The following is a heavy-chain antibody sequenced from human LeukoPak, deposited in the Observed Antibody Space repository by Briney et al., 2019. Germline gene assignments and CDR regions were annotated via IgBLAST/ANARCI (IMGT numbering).Heavy chain of an antibody. Sequence: SETLSLTCTVSGGSISSSSYYWGWIRQPPGKGLEWSGTIHYNGSTYYNPSRKSRVTISVETSKNQFSLKLRSVTAADTAVYYCARQWPTAFDSSGEGTLVTVSS. D-gene: IGHD1-26*01. CDR2: IHYNGST. J-gene: IGHJ4*02. CDR3: ARQWPTAFDS. V-gene: IGHV4-39*01. CDR1: GGSISSSSYY.